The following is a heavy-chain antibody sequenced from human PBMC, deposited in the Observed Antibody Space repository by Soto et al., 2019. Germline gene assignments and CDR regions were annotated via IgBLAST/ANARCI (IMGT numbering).Heavy chain of an antibody. CDR1: GDSISSANNY. J-gene: IGHJ5*02. CDR3: ARRVTGGGERFDP. V-gene: IGHV4-30-4*01. CDR2: IYYNGGT. Sequence: QVQLQESGPGLVKPSQTLSLTCTVSGDSISSANNYWSWIRQTPGKGLEWIGYIYYNGGTNYNLSLKSRVTISLDTSKNQFSLRLNSVTVADTAVYYCARRVTGGGERFDPWGQGNLVTVFS. D-gene: IGHD7-27*01.